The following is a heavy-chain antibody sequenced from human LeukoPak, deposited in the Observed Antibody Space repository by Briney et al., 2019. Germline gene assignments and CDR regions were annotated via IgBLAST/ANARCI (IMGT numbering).Heavy chain of an antibody. J-gene: IGHJ4*02. D-gene: IGHD3-9*01. Sequence: SQTLSLTCAISGDSVSSKNAAWNWIRQSPSRGLEWLGRTYYRSKWYNDYAVSVKGRITINADTSKNQFSLQLNSVTAADTAVYFCARARYDILTGYSSRFGYWGQGTLVTVSS. V-gene: IGHV6-1*01. CDR3: ARARYDILTGYSSRFGY. CDR2: TYYRSKWYN. CDR1: GDSVSSKNAA.